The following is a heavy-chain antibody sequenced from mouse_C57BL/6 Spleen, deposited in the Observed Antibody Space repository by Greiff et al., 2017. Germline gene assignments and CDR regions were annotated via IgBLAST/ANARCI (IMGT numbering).Heavy chain of an antibody. Sequence: EVQLQESGGGLVKPGGSLKLSCAASGFTFSDYGMHWVRQAPEKGLEWVAYISSGSSTIYYADTVKGRFTISRDNAKNTLFLQMTSLRSEDTAMYYCAKPAINYYGSSYDAMDYWGQGTSVTVSS. V-gene: IGHV5-17*01. CDR1: GFTFSDYG. J-gene: IGHJ4*01. CDR2: ISSGSSTI. D-gene: IGHD1-1*01. CDR3: AKPAINYYGSSYDAMDY.